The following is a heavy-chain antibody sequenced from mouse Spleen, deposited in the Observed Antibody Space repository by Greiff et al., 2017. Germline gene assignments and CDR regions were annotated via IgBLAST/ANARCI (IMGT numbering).Heavy chain of an antibody. J-gene: IGHJ2*01. V-gene: IGHV1-80*01. D-gene: IGHD1-2*01. CDR1: GYAFSSYW. CDR2: IYPGDGDT. Sequence: VQLQQSGAELVKPGASVKISCKASGYAFSSYWMNWVKQRPGKGLEWIGQIYPGDGDTNYNGKFKGKATLTADKSSSTAYMQLSSLTSEDSAVYFCARFFTTASFDYWGQGTTLTVSS. CDR3: ARFFTTASFDY.